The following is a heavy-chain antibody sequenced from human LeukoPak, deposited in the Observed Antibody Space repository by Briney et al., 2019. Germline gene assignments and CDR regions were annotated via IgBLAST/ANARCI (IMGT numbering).Heavy chain of an antibody. CDR1: GYTFTGYY. Sequence: VASVKVSCKASGYTFTGYYMHWVRQAPGQGLEWMGWINPNSGGTNYAQKFQGRVTMTRDTSISTAYMELSRLRSDDTAVYYCAKGSGSYRWDAFDIWGQGTMVTVSS. CDR2: INPNSGGT. V-gene: IGHV1-2*02. D-gene: IGHD1-26*01. CDR3: AKGSGSYRWDAFDI. J-gene: IGHJ3*02.